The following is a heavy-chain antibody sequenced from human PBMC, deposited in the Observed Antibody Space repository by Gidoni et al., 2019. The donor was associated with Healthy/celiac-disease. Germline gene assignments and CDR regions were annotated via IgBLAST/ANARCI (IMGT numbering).Heavy chain of an antibody. CDR3: ARDQSSGYYRFGYPY. CDR1: GFTLSSYW. D-gene: IGHD3-22*01. Sequence: EVQLVESGGGLVQPGGSLRVCCAAGGFTLSSYWMSWVRQAPGKGLEWVANIKQDGSEKYYVDSVKGRFTISRDNAKNSLYLQMNSLRAEDTAVYYCARDQSSGYYRFGYPYWGQGTLVTVSS. J-gene: IGHJ4*02. CDR2: IKQDGSEK. V-gene: IGHV3-7*03.